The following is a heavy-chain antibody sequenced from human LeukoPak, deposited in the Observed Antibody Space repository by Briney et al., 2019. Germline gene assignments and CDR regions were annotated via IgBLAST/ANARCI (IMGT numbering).Heavy chain of an antibody. CDR2: LYPGDSDT. D-gene: IGHD1-26*01. CDR3: ARRWRRWEPFDY. J-gene: IGHJ4*02. V-gene: IGHV5-51*01. Sequence: AGESLKISCKVSGYTFTDYWIGWVRQLPGKGLEWMGILYPGDSDTRYSPSFQGQVTISADKSISTAYLQWSSLKASDTAMYYCARRWRRWEPFDYWGQGTLVTVSS. CDR1: GYTFTDYW.